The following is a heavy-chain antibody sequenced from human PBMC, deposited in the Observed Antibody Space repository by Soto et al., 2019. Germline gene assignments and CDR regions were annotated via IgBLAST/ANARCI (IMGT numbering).Heavy chain of an antibody. CDR3: ARDDWEGIVGATGWRHYYYGMDV. CDR2: ISYDGSNK. V-gene: IGHV3-30-3*01. D-gene: IGHD1-26*01. CDR1: GFTFSSYA. J-gene: IGHJ6*02. Sequence: GGSLRLSCAASGFTFSSYAMHWVRQAPGKGLEWVAVISYDGSNKYYADSVKGRFTISRDNSKNTLYLQMNSLRAEDTAVYYCARDDWEGIVGATGWRHYYYGMDVWGQGTTVTVSS.